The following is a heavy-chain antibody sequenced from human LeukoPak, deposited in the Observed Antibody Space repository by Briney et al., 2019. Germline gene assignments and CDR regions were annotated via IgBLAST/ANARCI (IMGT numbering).Heavy chain of an antibody. CDR1: GYTFTSYG. V-gene: IGHV1-18*01. J-gene: IGHJ4*02. Sequence: VSVKVSCKASGYTFTSYGISWVRQAPGQGLEWMGWISAYNGNTNYAQKLQGRVTMTTDTSTSTAYMELRSLRSDDTAVYYCARSYSSGWYGGMSDYWGQGTLVTVSS. CDR3: ARSYSSGWYGGMSDY. D-gene: IGHD6-19*01. CDR2: ISAYNGNT.